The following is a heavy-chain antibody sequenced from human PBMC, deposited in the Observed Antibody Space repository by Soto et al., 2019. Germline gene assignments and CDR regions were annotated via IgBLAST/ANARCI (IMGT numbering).Heavy chain of an antibody. Sequence: ASVKVSCKASGYTFTSYGISWVRQAPGQGLEWMGWISAYNGNTNYAQKLQGRVTMTTDTSTSTAYMELRSLRSDDTAVYYCARELGDLRYFVSLLPPYYYYCMDVWGQGTTVTVSS. CDR1: GYTFTSYG. D-gene: IGHD3-9*01. CDR3: ARELGDLRYFVSLLPPYYYYCMDV. V-gene: IGHV1-18*01. CDR2: ISAYNGNT. J-gene: IGHJ6*02.